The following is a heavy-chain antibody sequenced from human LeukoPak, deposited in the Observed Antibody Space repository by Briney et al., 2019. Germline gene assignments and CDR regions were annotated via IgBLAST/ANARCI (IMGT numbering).Heavy chain of an antibody. CDR3: ARSVLVGATTPPYYYGMDV. Sequence: GASVKVSCKASGGTFSSYAISWVRQAPGQGLEWMGWIIPIFGTANYAQKFQGRVTITADESTSTAYMELSSLRSEDTAVYYCARSVLVGATTPPYYYGMDVWGQGTTVTVSS. J-gene: IGHJ6*02. CDR1: GGTFSSYA. D-gene: IGHD1-26*01. V-gene: IGHV1-69*13. CDR2: IIPIFGTA.